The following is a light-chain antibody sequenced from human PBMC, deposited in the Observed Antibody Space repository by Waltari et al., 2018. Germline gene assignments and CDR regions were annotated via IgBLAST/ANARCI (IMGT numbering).Light chain of an antibody. J-gene: IGKJ3*01. CDR1: QPITSNW. Sequence: EIVLTQSPGTLSLSPGERATLSCRASQPITSNWLAWYQQKPGQAPRLLIYGASNRATGIPDRFSGSGSGTDFTLTISRLEPEDFAVFYCQQYGDSTTFGPGTKVEIK. CDR2: GAS. CDR3: QQYGDSTT. V-gene: IGKV3-20*01.